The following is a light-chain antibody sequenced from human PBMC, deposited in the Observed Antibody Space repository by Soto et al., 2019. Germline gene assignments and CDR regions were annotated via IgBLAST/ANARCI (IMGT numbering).Light chain of an antibody. J-gene: IGKJ1*01. Sequence: EIVMTQSPATLSVSPGERATLSCRASQSVSSNLAWYQQKPGQAPRLLIYGATTRATSIPARFSGSGSGTEFTLTISRLQSEDFAVYYCQHYNNWPPWTFGQGTRVEIK. CDR2: GAT. V-gene: IGKV3-15*01. CDR1: QSVSSN. CDR3: QHYNNWPPWT.